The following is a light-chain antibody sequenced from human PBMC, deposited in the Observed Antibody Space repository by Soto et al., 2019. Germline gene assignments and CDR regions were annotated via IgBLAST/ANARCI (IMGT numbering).Light chain of an antibody. J-gene: IGKJ2*02. V-gene: IGKV1-5*03. CDR2: KAS. CDR3: QQYNSHLCT. Sequence: DIQMTQSPSTLSASVGDRVTITCRASQSISSWLAWYQQKPGKAPKPLIYKASSLESGVPSRFSGSGPGTDFTLTISSLQPDDLATYYCQQYNSHLCTFGQGTQLEIK. CDR1: QSISSW.